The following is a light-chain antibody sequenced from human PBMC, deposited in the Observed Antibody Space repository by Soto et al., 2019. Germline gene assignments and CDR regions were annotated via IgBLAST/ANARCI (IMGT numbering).Light chain of an antibody. CDR3: LQARQTPWP. J-gene: IGKJ4*02. Sequence: DIVMTQSPLSLPVTPGEPASISCRSSQSLLHSNGYNYLDWYLQKPGQSPQLLIYLGSNRASGVPDRFSGSESGTDFTLEISRMEAEDVGVYCCLQARQTPWPFGEGTKVEIK. CDR2: LGS. V-gene: IGKV2-28*01. CDR1: QSLLHSNGYNY.